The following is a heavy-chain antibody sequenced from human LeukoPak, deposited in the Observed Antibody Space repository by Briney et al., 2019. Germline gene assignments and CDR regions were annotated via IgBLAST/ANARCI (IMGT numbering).Heavy chain of an antibody. CDR2: ISSSGSTI. V-gene: IGHV3-48*03. CDR1: GFTFSSYE. Sequence: GGSLRLSCAASGFTFSSYEMNWVRQAPGKGLEWVSYISSSGSTIYYADSVKGRFTISRDNAKNTLYLQMNSLRAEDTAIYYCAKDPFFDYWGQGTLVTVSS. CDR3: AKDPFFDY. J-gene: IGHJ4*02.